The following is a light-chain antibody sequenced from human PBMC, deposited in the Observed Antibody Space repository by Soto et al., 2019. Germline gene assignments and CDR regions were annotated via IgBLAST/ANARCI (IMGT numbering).Light chain of an antibody. J-gene: IGKJ1*01. CDR3: QQYGSSPPWT. CDR1: QSVSSSY. V-gene: IGKV3-20*01. CDR2: GAS. Sequence: EIVLTQSPGTLSLSPGERATLSCRASQSVSSSYLAWYQQKPGQAPRLLMYGASSRATGIPDRFIGSGSGTDFTLTISRLEPEDFAVYYCQQYGSSPPWTFGQGTKVEV.